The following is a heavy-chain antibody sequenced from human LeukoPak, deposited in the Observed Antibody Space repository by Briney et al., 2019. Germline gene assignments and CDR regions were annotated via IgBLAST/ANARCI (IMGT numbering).Heavy chain of an antibody. V-gene: IGHV4-34*01. Sequence: SETLSLTCAVYGGSFSGYYWSWIRQPPGKGLEWIGEINHSGSTNYNPSLKSRVTISVDTSKNQFSLKLSSVTAADTAAYYCARGPDSSGWYVWGQGTTVTVSS. D-gene: IGHD6-19*01. CDR3: ARGPDSSGWYV. CDR2: INHSGST. CDR1: GGSFSGYY. J-gene: IGHJ6*02.